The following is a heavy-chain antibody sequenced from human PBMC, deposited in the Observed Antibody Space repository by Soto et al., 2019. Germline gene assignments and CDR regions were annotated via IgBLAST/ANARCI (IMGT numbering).Heavy chain of an antibody. CDR2: IIPIFGTA. V-gene: IGHV1-69*13. Sequence: VASVKVSCKASGGTFSSYAISWVRQAPGQGLEWMGGIIPIFGTANYAQKFQGRVTITADESTSTAYMELSSLRSEDTAVYYCARDPDIAAAGTGVWFDPWGQGTLVTVSS. D-gene: IGHD6-13*01. J-gene: IGHJ5*02. CDR1: GGTFSSYA. CDR3: ARDPDIAAAGTGVWFDP.